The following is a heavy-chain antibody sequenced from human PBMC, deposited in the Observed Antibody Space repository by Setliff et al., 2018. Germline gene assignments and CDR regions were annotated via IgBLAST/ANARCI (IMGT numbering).Heavy chain of an antibody. CDR3: ARGHEYSNYVYSWFGP. Sequence: SVKVSCKASGGAFSSYALTWVRQAPGQGLEWMGRIIPVIDTTDYAQTFQGRVTITRDTSASTAYMELSSLRSEDTALYYCARGHEYSNYVYSWFGPWGRGTLVTVSS. CDR2: IIPVIDTT. D-gene: IGHD4-4*01. J-gene: IGHJ5*02. V-gene: IGHV1-69*04. CDR1: GGAFSSYA.